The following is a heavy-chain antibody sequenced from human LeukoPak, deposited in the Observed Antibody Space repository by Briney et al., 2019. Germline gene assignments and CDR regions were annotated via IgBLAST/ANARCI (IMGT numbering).Heavy chain of an antibody. V-gene: IGHV3-21*01. Sequence: PGGSLRLSCAASGFTFHRYNMNWVRQAPGKGLEWVSSISPSTGDIHYADSVKGRFTISRDNAKNSLYLQINSLRAEDTAVYYCARGALTMLRGVTPPDYWGEGTLVTVSS. CDR3: ARGALTMLRGVTPPDY. D-gene: IGHD3-10*01. CDR1: GFTFHRYN. J-gene: IGHJ4*02. CDR2: ISPSTGDI.